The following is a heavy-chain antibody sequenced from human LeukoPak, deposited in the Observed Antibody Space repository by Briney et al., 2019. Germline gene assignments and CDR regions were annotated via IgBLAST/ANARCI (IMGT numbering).Heavy chain of an antibody. Sequence: SETLSLTCAVYGGSFSGYYWSWIRQPPGKGLEWIGVINHSGSTNYNPSLKSRVTISVDTSKNQFSLKLSSVTAADTAVYYCARTSSGWYIRTSDYWGQGTLVTVSS. CDR2: INHSGST. J-gene: IGHJ4*02. CDR3: ARTSSGWYIRTSDY. CDR1: GGSFSGYY. D-gene: IGHD6-19*01. V-gene: IGHV4-34*01.